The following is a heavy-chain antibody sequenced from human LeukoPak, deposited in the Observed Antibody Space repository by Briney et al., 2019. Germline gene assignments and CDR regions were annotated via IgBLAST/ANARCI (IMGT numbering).Heavy chain of an antibody. CDR3: AKVDSFDSSGYAYFDC. V-gene: IGHV3-23*01. CDR2: IGGSGGIT. Sequence: GGSLKLSCAASGFTFSSYAVSWVRQAPGKGLEWVSAIGGSGGITYYADSVKGRFTISRDNSKSTLYLQMNSLRAEDTAVYYCAKVDSFDSSGYAYFDCWGQGALVTVSS. D-gene: IGHD3-22*01. J-gene: IGHJ4*02. CDR1: GFTFSSYA.